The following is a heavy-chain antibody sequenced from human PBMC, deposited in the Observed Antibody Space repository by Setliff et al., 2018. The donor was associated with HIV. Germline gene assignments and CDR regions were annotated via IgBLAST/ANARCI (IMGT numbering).Heavy chain of an antibody. J-gene: IGHJ4*02. CDR2: IKGDGSET. D-gene: IGHD7-27*01. CDR1: GFTFNNYW. V-gene: IGHV3-7*01. Sequence: PGGSLRLSCEPSGFTFNNYWMSWVRQAPGKRPEWVANIKGDGSETYYVDFVKGRFTISRDNAKNSLYLQMNSLRAEDTAVYYCARYLGYFDYWGQGTLVTVSS. CDR3: ARYLGYFDY.